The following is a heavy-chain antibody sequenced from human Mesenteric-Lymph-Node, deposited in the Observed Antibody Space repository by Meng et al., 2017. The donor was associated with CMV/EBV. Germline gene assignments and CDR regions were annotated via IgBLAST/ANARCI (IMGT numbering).Heavy chain of an antibody. CDR2: IYYSGST. Sequence: WGWIRQPPGKGLEWIESIYYSGSTYYNPSLKSRVTISVDTSKNQFSLKLSSVTAADTAVYYCARDPTARPPYYDFWSGYYNPPCWFDPWGQGTLVTVSS. D-gene: IGHD3-3*01. CDR3: ARDPTARPPYYDFWSGYYNPPCWFDP. J-gene: IGHJ5*02. V-gene: IGHV4-39*07.